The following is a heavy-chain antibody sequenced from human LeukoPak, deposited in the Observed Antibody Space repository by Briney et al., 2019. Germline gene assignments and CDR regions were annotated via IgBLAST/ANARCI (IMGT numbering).Heavy chain of an antibody. CDR1: GFTFSSYS. Sequence: PGGSLRLSCAASGFTFSSYSIHWVRQAPGKGLEWVSSISSYSDFIHYADSVKGRFTISRDNAKNSLYLQMNSLRAEDTAVYYCARGGAQLPPNWFDPWGQGTLVTVSS. D-gene: IGHD2-2*01. V-gene: IGHV3-21*01. CDR3: ARGGAQLPPNWFDP. CDR2: ISSYSDFI. J-gene: IGHJ5*02.